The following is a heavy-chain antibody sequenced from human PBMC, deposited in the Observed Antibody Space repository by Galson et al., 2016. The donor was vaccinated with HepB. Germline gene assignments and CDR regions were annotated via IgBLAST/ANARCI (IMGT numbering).Heavy chain of an antibody. J-gene: IGHJ4*02. V-gene: IGHV3-7*03. Sequence: SLRLSCAASGFSFSTYAMHWVRQAPGQGLEWVANIKQDGSEKYDVDSEKGRFTISSDNAKTSLYLQINSLSAEDTAVYYCARDRGGTYSNRFDYWGQGTMVTVSS. CDR3: ARDRGGTYSNRFDY. D-gene: IGHD1-26*01. CDR1: GFSFSTYA. CDR2: IKQDGSEK.